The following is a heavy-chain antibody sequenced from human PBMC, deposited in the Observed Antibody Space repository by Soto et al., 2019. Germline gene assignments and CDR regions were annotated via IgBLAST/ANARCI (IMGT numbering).Heavy chain of an antibody. J-gene: IGHJ4*02. Sequence: ASVKVSCKASGYTFTSYYMHWVRQAPGQGLEWMGIINPSGGSTSYAQKFQGRVTMTRDTSTSTVYMELSSLRSEDTAVYYCAVTYGSGSYIPTRKYSGYDYPLYFDYWGQGTLVTVSS. CDR2: INPSGGST. CDR3: AVTYGSGSYIPTRKYSGYDYPLYFDY. D-gene: IGHD3-10*01. V-gene: IGHV1-46*01. CDR1: GYTFTSYY.